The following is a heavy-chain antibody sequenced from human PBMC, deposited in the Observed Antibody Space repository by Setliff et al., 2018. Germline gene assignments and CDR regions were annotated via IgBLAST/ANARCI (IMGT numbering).Heavy chain of an antibody. J-gene: IGHJ4*02. CDR2: ISSSSSTI. D-gene: IGHD2-15*01. CDR1: GFTFSSYS. CDR3: ARDLALVVAATAGY. Sequence: GGSLRLSCAASGFTFSSYSMNWVRQAPGKGLEWVSYISSSSSTIYYADSVKGRFTISRDNAKNSLYLQMNSLRAEDTAVYYCARDLALVVAATAGYWGQGTLVTVSS. V-gene: IGHV3-48*01.